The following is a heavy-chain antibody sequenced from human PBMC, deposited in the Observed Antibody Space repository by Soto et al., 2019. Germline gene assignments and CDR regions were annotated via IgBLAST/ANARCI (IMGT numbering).Heavy chain of an antibody. Sequence: GASVKVSCKTSGYTFTNYPMHWVRQAPGQRLEWMGWINAGNGNTYYADSVKGRFTISRDNSKNMLYLEMSSLRAEDTGVYYCARDLKVTHNVYGMDVWGQGTTVTVSS. CDR1: GYTFTNYP. D-gene: IGHD2-21*02. V-gene: IGHV1-3*01. CDR3: ARDLKVTHNVYGMDV. CDR2: INAGNGNT. J-gene: IGHJ6*02.